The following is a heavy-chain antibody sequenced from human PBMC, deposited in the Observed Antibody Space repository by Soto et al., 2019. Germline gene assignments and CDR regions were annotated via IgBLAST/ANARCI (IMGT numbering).Heavy chain of an antibody. J-gene: IGHJ4*02. CDR2: MNPNSGNT. D-gene: IGHD1-26*01. Sequence: QVQLVQSGAEVKKPGASVKVSCKASGYTFTSYDINWVRKATGQGLEWMGWMNPNSGNTGYAQKFQGRVTMTRNTSIRPAHLELSSLRSEDTAVYCCASEKVGANDFWGQGTLVTVSS. CDR3: ASEKVGANDF. CDR1: GYTFTSYD. V-gene: IGHV1-8*01.